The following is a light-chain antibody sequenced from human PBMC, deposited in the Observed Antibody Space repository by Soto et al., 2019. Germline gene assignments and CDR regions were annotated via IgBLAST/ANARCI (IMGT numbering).Light chain of an antibody. V-gene: IGLV1-40*01. CDR3: QSYDSSLSADV. CDR1: SSNIGAGYD. Sequence: QSVLTQPPSVSGAPGQRVTISCTGSSSNIGAGYDVHWYQQLPGTAPKLLIYDNRNRPSGVPDRFSGSKSGTSASLAITGLQAEDEADYYCQSYDSSLSADVFGTGTKLTVL. J-gene: IGLJ1*01. CDR2: DNR.